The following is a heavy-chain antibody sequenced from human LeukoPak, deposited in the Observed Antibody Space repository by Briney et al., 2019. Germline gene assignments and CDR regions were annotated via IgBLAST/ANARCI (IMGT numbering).Heavy chain of an antibody. CDR3: ARGKKVHDYYDSSGDFDY. Sequence: SETLSLTCTVSGGSISSSSYYWGWIRQPPGKGLEWIGSIYYSGSTYYNPSLKSRVTISVDTSKNQFSLKLSSVTAADTAVYYCARGKKVHDYYDSSGDFDYWGQGTLVTVSS. V-gene: IGHV4-39*07. CDR2: IYYSGST. J-gene: IGHJ4*02. CDR1: GGSISSSSYY. D-gene: IGHD3-22*01.